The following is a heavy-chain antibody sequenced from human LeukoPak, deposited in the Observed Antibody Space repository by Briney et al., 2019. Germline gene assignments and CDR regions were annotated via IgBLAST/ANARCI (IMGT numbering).Heavy chain of an antibody. Sequence: HPGGSLRRSCAASGFTFSSYAMHWVRQAPGKGLEWVAVISYDGSNKYYSASVKGRFTISRDNSKNTLYLQMNSLRAEDPAVYYCARDVGTPYYYGSGSSNWFDPWGQGTLVTVSS. CDR1: GFTFSSYA. CDR2: ISYDGSNK. J-gene: IGHJ5*02. D-gene: IGHD3-10*01. CDR3: ARDVGTPYYYGSGSSNWFDP. V-gene: IGHV3-30-3*01.